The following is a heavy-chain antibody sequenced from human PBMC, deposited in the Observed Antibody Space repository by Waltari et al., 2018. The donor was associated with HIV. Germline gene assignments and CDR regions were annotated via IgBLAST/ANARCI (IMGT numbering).Heavy chain of an antibody. CDR3: ARHTEKMIVVVMETDAFDS. D-gene: IGHD3-22*01. Sequence: QLQLQESGPGLVKPSETLSLTCTVSGGSISSSSYYWGWIRQPPGQGLAWIGSLYYSGSTYYNPALKSRGTISVDTSKNQFSLKLSSVTAADTAVYYCARHTEKMIVVVMETDAFDSWGQGTMVTVSS. V-gene: IGHV4-39*01. CDR1: GGSISSSSYY. J-gene: IGHJ3*02. CDR2: LYYSGST.